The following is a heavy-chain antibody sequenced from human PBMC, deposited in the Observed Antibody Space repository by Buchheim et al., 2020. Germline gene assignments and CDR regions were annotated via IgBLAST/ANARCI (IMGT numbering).Heavy chain of an antibody. J-gene: IGHJ5*02. V-gene: IGHV3-30*02. CDR1: GFTFSSYG. CDR3: AKDCSGGSCYGFDP. D-gene: IGHD2-15*01. Sequence: QVQLVESGGGVVQPGRSLRLSCAASGFTFSSYGMHWVRQAPGKGLEWVAFIRYDGSNKYYADSVKGRFTISRDNSKNTLYLQMNSLRAEDTAVYYCAKDCSGGSCYGFDPWAREP. CDR2: IRYDGSNK.